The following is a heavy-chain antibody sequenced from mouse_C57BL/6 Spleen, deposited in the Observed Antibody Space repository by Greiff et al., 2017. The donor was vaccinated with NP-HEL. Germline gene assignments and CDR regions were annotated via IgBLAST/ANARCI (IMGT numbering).Heavy chain of an antibody. J-gene: IGHJ2*01. CDR2: IHPNSGST. CDR3: AREGNRDYFDY. V-gene: IGHV1-64*01. D-gene: IGHD2-1*01. CDR1: GYTFTSYW. Sequence: QVQLQQPGAELVKPGASVKLSCKASGYTFTSYWMHWVKQRPGQGLEWIGMIHPNSGSTNYNEKFKSKATLTVDKSSSTAYMQLSSLTSEVSAVYYCAREGNRDYFDYWGQGTTLTVSS.